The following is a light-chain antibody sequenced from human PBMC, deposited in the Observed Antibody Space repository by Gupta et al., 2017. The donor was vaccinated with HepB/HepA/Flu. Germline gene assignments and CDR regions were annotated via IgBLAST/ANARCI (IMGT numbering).Light chain of an antibody. V-gene: IGKV1-5*03. Sequence: DTQMTQSPSTLSASVGDRVTITCRASLTIDTWMAWYQQKPGKAPRLIIYKASILQSGVPSRFSGSGSGTEFILTISSLQPDDFATYYCQQYKTYPLTFGGGTVVETK. J-gene: IGKJ4*01. CDR2: KAS. CDR3: QQYKTYPLT. CDR1: LTIDTW.